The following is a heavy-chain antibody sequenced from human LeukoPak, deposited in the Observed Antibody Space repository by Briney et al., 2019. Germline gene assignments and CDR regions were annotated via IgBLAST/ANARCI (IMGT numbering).Heavy chain of an antibody. Sequence: PSATLSLTCTVSGRSISSNHWSWIRQPAGKGLEWIGRINTSGSTKYNPYLKRRVTMSADTSNNHFSLNLSSVTAADTAVYYCARASYYESSNNIAFDIWGHGTMVTVSS. CDR2: INTSGST. V-gene: IGHV4-4*07. CDR1: GRSISSNH. CDR3: ARASYYESSNNIAFDI. D-gene: IGHD3-22*01. J-gene: IGHJ3*02.